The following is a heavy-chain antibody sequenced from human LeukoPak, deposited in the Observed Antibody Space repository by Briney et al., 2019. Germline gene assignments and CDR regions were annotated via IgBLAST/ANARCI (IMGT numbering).Heavy chain of an antibody. CDR1: GFTFSDYG. V-gene: IGHV3-30*18. CDR3: AKEYCSSASCYLPPPQPLDY. D-gene: IGHD2-2*01. Sequence: PGGSLRLSCAASGFTFSDYGMHWVRQAPGKGLEWVSVTSYDGSNTYYADSVKGRFTISRDNSKNTLYLQMNSLRREDTAVYYCAKEYCSSASCYLPPPQPLDYSGQGTLVTVSS. J-gene: IGHJ4*02. CDR2: TSYDGSNT.